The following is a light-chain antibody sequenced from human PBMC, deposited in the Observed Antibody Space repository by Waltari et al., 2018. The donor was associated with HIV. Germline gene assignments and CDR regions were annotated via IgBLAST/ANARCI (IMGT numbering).Light chain of an antibody. CDR1: SSHIGSNA. J-gene: IGLJ3*02. CDR2: KND. CDR3: ATWDDSLSGVV. Sequence: QSVLTQQPSASGTPGQKVTISCSGSSSHIGSNAIFWYQQLPGAAPKLLMYKNDQRPSGVPDRFSGSKSGTSASLAISGLRSEDEADYTCATWDDSLSGVVFGGGTKLNVL. V-gene: IGLV1-47*01.